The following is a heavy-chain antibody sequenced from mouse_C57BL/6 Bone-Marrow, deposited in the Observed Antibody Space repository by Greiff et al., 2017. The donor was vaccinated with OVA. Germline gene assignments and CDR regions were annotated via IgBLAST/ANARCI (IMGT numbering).Heavy chain of an antibody. CDR1: GYTFTDYE. J-gene: IGHJ4*01. D-gene: IGHD3-3*01. CDR2: IDPETGGT. V-gene: IGHV1-15*01. CDR3: TRTFRADY. Sequence: QVQLKESGAELVRPGASVTLSCKASGYTFTDYEMHWVKQTPVHGLEWIGAIDPETGGTAYNQKFKGKAILTADKSSSTAYMELRSLTSEDSAVYYCTRTFRADYWGQGTSVTVSS.